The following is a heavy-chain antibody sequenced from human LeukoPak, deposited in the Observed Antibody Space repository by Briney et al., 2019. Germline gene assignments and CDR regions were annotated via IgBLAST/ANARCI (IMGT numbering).Heavy chain of an antibody. Sequence: GGSLRLSCAASGFTFSSYSMNWVRQAPGKGLEWVSYISSSSTIYYADSVKGRFTISRDNAKNSLYLQMNSLRAEDTAVYYCARLTIFGVAPFWGQGTLVTVSS. J-gene: IGHJ4*02. CDR3: ARLTIFGVAPF. D-gene: IGHD3-3*01. CDR1: GFTFSSYS. CDR2: ISSSSTI. V-gene: IGHV3-48*01.